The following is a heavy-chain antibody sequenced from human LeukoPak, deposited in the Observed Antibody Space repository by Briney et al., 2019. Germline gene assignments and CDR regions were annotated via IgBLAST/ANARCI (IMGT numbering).Heavy chain of an antibody. CDR2: IKQDESEK. CDR1: GFTFNNYW. Sequence: GGSLRLSCEASGFTFNNYWMSWFRQAPGKGLEWVANIKQDESEKNYVDSVKGRFTISRDNAKNSLYLQMNSLRAEDTAVYYCARPTSGNKGGYNWRFDYWGQGTLVTVSS. D-gene: IGHD5-24*01. CDR3: ARPTSGNKGGYNWRFDY. V-gene: IGHV3-7*01. J-gene: IGHJ4*02.